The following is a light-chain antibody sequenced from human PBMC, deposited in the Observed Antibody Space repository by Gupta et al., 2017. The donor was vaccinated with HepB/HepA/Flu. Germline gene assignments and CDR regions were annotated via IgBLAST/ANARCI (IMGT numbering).Light chain of an antibody. CDR1: SSNIGAGYD. CDR3: QSYDSSLSGVV. J-gene: IGLJ2*01. V-gene: IGLV1-40*01. Sequence: QSVLTQPPSVSVAPGQRVTISCTGSSSNIGAGYDVHWYQQLPGTAHKLLIYGNSNRPSGFPDRFSGSKSGTSASLAITGLQAEDEADYYCQSYDSSLSGVVFGGGTKLTVL. CDR2: GNS.